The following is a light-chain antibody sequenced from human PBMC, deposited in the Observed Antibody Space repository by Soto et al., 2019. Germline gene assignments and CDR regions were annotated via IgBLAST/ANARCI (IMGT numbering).Light chain of an antibody. CDR2: DVN. Sequence: QSALTQPASVSGSPGQSITISCTGTSSDVGGYNFVSWFQQHPGKAPKLLIYDVNSRPSGVSDRFSGSKSGNTASLTIFGLQAEDEADYYCSSYASSGTVVFGGGTKLTVL. J-gene: IGLJ2*01. CDR1: SSDVGGYNF. CDR3: SSYASSGTVV. V-gene: IGLV2-14*01.